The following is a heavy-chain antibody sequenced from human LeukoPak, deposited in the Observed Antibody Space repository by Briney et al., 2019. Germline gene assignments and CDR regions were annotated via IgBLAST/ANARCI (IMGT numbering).Heavy chain of an antibody. CDR1: GFTFSTYG. D-gene: IGHD1-7*01. J-gene: IGHJ4*02. Sequence: GGSLRLSCAASGFTFSTYGMHWVRQAPGKGLEWVAFIRYDGRNKYYADSVKGRFTISRDNSKNTLYLQMNSLRAEDTAVYYCAKDLDNWNYYYFDYWGQGTLVTVSS. CDR2: IRYDGRNK. CDR3: AKDLDNWNYYYFDY. V-gene: IGHV3-30*02.